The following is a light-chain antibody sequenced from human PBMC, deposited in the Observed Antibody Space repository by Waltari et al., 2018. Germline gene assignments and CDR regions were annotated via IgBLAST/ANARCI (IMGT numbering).Light chain of an antibody. CDR2: EVT. V-gene: IGLV2-14*01. J-gene: IGLJ3*02. CDR1: SSDVGAYNH. CDR3: SSYTSSTTLRV. Sequence: QSALTQPASVSGSPGQSVTISCTGTSSDVGAYNHVSWYQQHPGKAPKLIIYEVTNRPSGVSDRFSGSKSGNTASLTISGLQAEDEADFYCSSYTSSTTLRVFGGGTKLTVL.